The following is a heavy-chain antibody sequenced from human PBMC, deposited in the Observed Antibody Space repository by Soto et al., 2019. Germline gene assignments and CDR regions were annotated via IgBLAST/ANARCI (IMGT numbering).Heavy chain of an antibody. CDR2: IYYSGST. CDR3: ARGKNYYDSSGPFDY. J-gene: IGHJ4*02. V-gene: IGHV4-59*01. CDR1: GGSISSYY. D-gene: IGHD3-22*01. Sequence: SETLSLTCTVSGGSISSYYWSWIRQPPGKGLEWIGYIYYSGSTNYNPSLKSRVTISVDTSKNQFSLKLCSVTAADTAVYYCARGKNYYDSSGPFDYWGQGTLVTVSS.